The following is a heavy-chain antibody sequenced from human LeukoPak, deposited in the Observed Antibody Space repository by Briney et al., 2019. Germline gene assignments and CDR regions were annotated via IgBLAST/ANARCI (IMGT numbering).Heavy chain of an antibody. D-gene: IGHD3-3*01. CDR2: INHSGST. Sequence: SETLSLTCAVYGGSFSGYYWSWIRQPPGKGLEWIGEINHSGSTNYNPSLKSRVTISVDTSKNQFSLKLSSVTAADTAVYYCARVLTRRAYYDFWSGQSPFDYWGQGTLVTVSS. J-gene: IGHJ4*02. CDR1: GGSFSGYY. V-gene: IGHV4-34*01. CDR3: ARVLTRRAYYDFWSGQSPFDY.